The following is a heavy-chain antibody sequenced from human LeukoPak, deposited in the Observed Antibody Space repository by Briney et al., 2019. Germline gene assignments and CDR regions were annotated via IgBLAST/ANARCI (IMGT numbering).Heavy chain of an antibody. D-gene: IGHD3-16*02. Sequence: ASVKVSCKASGYTFTSYGISWVRQAPGQGLEWMGWISAYNGNTNYAQKLQGRVTMTTDTSTSTAYMELRSLRSDDTAVYYCARGCRRYWYDYVWGSYRYTSGHFDYWGQGTLVTVSS. CDR3: ARGCRRYWYDYVWGSYRYTSGHFDY. J-gene: IGHJ4*02. CDR2: ISAYNGNT. V-gene: IGHV1-18*04. CDR1: GYTFTSYG.